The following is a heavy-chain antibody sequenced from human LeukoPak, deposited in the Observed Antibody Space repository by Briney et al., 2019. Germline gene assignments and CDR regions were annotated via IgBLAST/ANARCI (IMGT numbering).Heavy chain of an antibody. CDR3: ARGIRTVTPGWVYYYYYMDV. CDR1: SGSISTSNYY. Sequence: SETLSLTCTVSSGSISTSNYYWGWVRQPPGKALEWIGNIFYSGSTYYSPSLKSRVTISLDTSRNQFSLKLNSVTAADTAVYYCARGIRTVTPGWVYYYYYMDVWGKGTTVTVSS. D-gene: IGHD4-17*01. J-gene: IGHJ6*03. V-gene: IGHV4-39*07. CDR2: IFYSGST.